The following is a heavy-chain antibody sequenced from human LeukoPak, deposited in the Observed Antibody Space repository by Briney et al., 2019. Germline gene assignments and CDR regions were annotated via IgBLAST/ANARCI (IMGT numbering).Heavy chain of an antibody. J-gene: IGHJ5*02. D-gene: IGHD6-19*01. V-gene: IGHV4-4*07. CDR3: ARDRQWLVRWDNWFDP. CDR2: IYTSGST. CDR1: GGSISSYY. Sequence: ASETLSLTCTVSGGSISSYYWSWIRQPAGKGLEWIGRIYTSGSTNYNPSLKSRVTMSVDTSKNQFSLKLSSVTAADTAVYYCARDRQWLVRWDNWFDPRGQGTLVTVSS.